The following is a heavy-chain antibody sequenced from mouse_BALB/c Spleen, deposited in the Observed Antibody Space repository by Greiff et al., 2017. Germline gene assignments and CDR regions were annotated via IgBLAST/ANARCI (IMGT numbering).Heavy chain of an antibody. Sequence: EVQGVESGGGLVKPGGSLKLSCAASGFTFSSYTMSWVRQTPEKRLEWVATISSGGGNTYYPDSVKGRFTISRDNAKNNLYLQMSSLRSEDTALYYCARYWDGYFAYWGQGTLVTVSA. V-gene: IGHV5-9*03. CDR2: ISSGGGNT. CDR1: GFTFSSYT. D-gene: IGHD2-3*01. CDR3: ARYWDGYFAY. J-gene: IGHJ3*01.